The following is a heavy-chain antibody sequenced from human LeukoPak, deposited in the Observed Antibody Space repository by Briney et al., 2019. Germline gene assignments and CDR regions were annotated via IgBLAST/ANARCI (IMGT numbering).Heavy chain of an antibody. CDR3: ASASGSYYNWFDP. CDR2: IYHSGST. J-gene: IGHJ5*02. D-gene: IGHD3-10*01. CDR1: GGSISSGGYS. V-gene: IGHV4-30-2*01. Sequence: SQTLSLTCAVPGGSISSGGYSWSWIRQPPGKGLEWIGYIYHSGSTYYNPSLKSRVTISVDRSKNQFSLKLSSVTAADTAVYYCASASGSYYNWFDPWGQGTLVTVSS.